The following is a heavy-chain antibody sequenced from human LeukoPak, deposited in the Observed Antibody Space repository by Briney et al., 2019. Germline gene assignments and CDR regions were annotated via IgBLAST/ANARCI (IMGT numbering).Heavy chain of an antibody. Sequence: PGGSLRLSCAASGFTFSSYSMNWVRQAPGKGLEWVSYISGSTSSIYYADSVKGRFTISRDNAKNSLYLQMNSLRAEDTAVYYCARAYDTSGYASGYWGQGTLVTVSS. D-gene: IGHD3-22*01. CDR1: GFTFSSYS. CDR2: ISGSTSSI. J-gene: IGHJ4*02. CDR3: ARAYDTSGYASGY. V-gene: IGHV3-48*01.